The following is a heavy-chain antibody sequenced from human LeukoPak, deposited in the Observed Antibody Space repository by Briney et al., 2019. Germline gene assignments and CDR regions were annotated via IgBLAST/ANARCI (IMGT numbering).Heavy chain of an antibody. V-gene: IGHV3-66*01. CDR2: IYSGGST. Sequence: GGSLRLSCAASGFTVSSNYMSWVRQAPGKGLEWVSVIYSGGSTYYADSVKGRFTISRDNSKNTLYLQMNSLRAEDTAVYYCARDQPPPYGDYDVDYYYYYGMDVWGQGTTVTVSS. CDR3: ARDQPPPYGDYDVDYYYYYGMDV. CDR1: GFTVSSNY. J-gene: IGHJ6*02. D-gene: IGHD4-17*01.